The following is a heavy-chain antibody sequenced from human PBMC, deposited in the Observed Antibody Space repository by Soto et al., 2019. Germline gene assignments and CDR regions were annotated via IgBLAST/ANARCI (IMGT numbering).Heavy chain of an antibody. J-gene: IGHJ3*02. Sequence: GGSLRLSCAASGFTLSRHTMNWVRQAPGKGLEWVSSIGSRTSDIYYADSVKGRFTISRDNAKNSLYLDLTRLRAEDTAVYFCVRDYYDTSGYPNTFDMWGQGTMVTVSS. D-gene: IGHD3-22*01. CDR3: VRDYYDTSGYPNTFDM. V-gene: IGHV3-21*01. CDR2: IGSRTSDI. CDR1: GFTLSRHT.